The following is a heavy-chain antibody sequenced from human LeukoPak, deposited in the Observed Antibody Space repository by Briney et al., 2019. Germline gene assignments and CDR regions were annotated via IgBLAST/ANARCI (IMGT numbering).Heavy chain of an antibody. CDR3: ARDPEYDSSGYGY. J-gene: IGHJ4*02. V-gene: IGHV7-4-1*02. CDR1: GYTFTSYA. Sequence: GGSLRLSCAASGYTFTSYAMNWVRQAPGQGLEWMGWINTNTGNPTYAQGFTGRFVFSLDTSVSTAYLQISSLKAEDTAVYYCARDPEYDSSGYGYWGQGTLVTVSS. CDR2: INTNTGNP. D-gene: IGHD3-22*01.